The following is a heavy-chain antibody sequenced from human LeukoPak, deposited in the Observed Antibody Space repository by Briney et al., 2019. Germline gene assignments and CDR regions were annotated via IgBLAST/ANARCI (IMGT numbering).Heavy chain of an antibody. CDR3: AKTTHDSSGYYYFGY. D-gene: IGHD3-22*01. Sequence: PGGSLRLSCAASGFTFSSYAMSWVRQAPGKGLEWVSAISGSGGSTYYADFVKGRFTISRDNSKNTLYLQMNSLRAEDTAVYYCAKTTHDSSGYYYFGYWGQGTLVTVSS. V-gene: IGHV3-23*01. CDR1: GFTFSSYA. J-gene: IGHJ4*02. CDR2: ISGSGGST.